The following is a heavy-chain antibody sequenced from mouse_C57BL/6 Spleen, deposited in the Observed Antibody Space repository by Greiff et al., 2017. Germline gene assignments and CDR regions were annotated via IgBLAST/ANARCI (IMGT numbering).Heavy chain of an antibody. V-gene: IGHV2-5*01. CDR3: AKKSSSKGDYAMDY. Sequence: VQLQESGPGLVQPSQCLSITCTVSGFSLTSYGVHWVRQSPGNGLEWLGVIWRGGSTDYNAAFMSRLSITKDNSKSQVFFKMNRLQADDTAIYYCAKKSSSKGDYAMDYWGQGTSVTVSS. CDR2: IWRGGST. D-gene: IGHD1-1*01. CDR1: GFSLTSYG. J-gene: IGHJ4*01.